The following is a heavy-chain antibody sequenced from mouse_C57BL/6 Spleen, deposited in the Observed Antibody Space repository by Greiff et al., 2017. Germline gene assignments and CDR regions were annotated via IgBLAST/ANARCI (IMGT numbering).Heavy chain of an antibody. Sequence: EVKLVESGGGLVQSGRSLRLSCATSGFTFSDFYMEWVRQAPGKGLEWIAASRNKANDYTTEYSASVKGRFIVSRDTSQSILYLQMNALRAEDTAIYYCARDALTGRWYFDVWGTGTTVTVSS. CDR3: ARDALTGRWYFDV. D-gene: IGHD4-1*01. CDR1: GFTFSDFY. J-gene: IGHJ1*03. CDR2: SRNKANDYTT. V-gene: IGHV7-1*01.